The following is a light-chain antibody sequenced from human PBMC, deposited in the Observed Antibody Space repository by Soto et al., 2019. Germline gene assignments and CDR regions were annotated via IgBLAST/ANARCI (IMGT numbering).Light chain of an antibody. CDR1: SSDVGGYNY. Sequence: QSVLTQPPSASGSPGQSVTISCTGTSSDVGGYNYVSWYQQHPGKAPKLMIYEVSKRPSGVPDRFSGSKSGNTASLTVSGLQAEDEADYYCSSYAGSNNSRAFGGGTKLTVL. CDR2: EVS. V-gene: IGLV2-8*01. J-gene: IGLJ2*01. CDR3: SSYAGSNNSRA.